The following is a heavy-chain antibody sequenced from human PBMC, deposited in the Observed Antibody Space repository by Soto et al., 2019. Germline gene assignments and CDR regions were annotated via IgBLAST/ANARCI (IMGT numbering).Heavy chain of an antibody. J-gene: IGHJ4*02. V-gene: IGHV3-23*01. CDR1: GFTFSSYA. CDR3: AKPPSDILTGYYDY. D-gene: IGHD3-9*01. CDR2: ISGSGGST. Sequence: GSLRLSGAASGFTFSSYAMSWVRQAPGKGLEWVSAISGSGGSTYYADSVKGRFTISRDNSKNTLYLQMNSLRAEDTAVYYCAKPPSDILTGYYDYWGQGTLVTVSS.